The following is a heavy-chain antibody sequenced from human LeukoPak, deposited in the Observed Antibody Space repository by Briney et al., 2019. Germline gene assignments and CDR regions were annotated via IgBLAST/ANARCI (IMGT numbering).Heavy chain of an antibody. J-gene: IGHJ5*02. CDR3: AKVLLTTVVSP. Sequence: GGSLRLSCAASGFTFSDYAMTWVRQAPGKGPEWVSTINGGGGSKYFADSVKGRFTIYRDNSKNNLYLQMNSLRAEDTAVYYCAKVLLTTVVSPWGQGTLVIVSS. CDR2: INGGGGSK. D-gene: IGHD4-23*01. CDR1: GFTFSDYA. V-gene: IGHV3-23*01.